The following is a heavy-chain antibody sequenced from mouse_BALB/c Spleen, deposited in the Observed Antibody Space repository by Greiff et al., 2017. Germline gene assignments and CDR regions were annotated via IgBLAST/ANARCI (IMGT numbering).Heavy chain of an antibody. CDR2: IWAGGST. J-gene: IGHJ4*01. D-gene: IGHD2-13*01. CDR1: GFSLTSYG. CDR3: ARDKGTGLLYAMDY. V-gene: IGHV2-9*02. Sequence: VKLMESGPGLVAPSQSLSITCTVSGFSLTSYGVHWVRQPPGKGLEWLGVIWAGGSTNYNSALMSRLSISKDNSKSQVFLKMNSLQTDDTAMYYCARDKGTGLLYAMDYWGQGTSVTVSS.